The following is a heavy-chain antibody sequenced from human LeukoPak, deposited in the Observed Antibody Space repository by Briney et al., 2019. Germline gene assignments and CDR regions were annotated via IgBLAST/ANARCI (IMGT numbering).Heavy chain of an antibody. J-gene: IGHJ4*02. V-gene: IGHV3-23*01. CDR1: GFTFSSYA. CDR3: AKGGVYFDY. CDR2: ISGSGGST. D-gene: IGHD3-16*01. Sequence: GGSLRLSCAASGFTFSSYAMNWVRQAPGKGLEWVSTISGSGGSTYYADPVKGRFTISRDNCKNTLYLQMNSLRAEDTAVYYCAKGGVYFDYWGQGTLVTVSS.